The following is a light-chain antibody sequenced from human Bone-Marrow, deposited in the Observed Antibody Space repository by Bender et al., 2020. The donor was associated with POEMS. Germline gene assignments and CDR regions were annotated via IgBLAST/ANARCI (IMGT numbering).Light chain of an antibody. Sequence: QSALTQPASVSGSPGQSITISCTGTSSDIGNYNFVSWYQQHPGKAPKLMIYEVSKRPSGVSNRFSGSKSGNTASLTISGLQAEDEADYYCCSYAGSSTPDWVFGGGTKLTVL. CDR1: SSDIGNYNF. CDR3: CSYAGSSTPDWV. V-gene: IGLV2-23*02. CDR2: EVS. J-gene: IGLJ3*02.